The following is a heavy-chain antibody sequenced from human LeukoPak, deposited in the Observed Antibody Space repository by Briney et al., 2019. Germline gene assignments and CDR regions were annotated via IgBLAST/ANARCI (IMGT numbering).Heavy chain of an antibody. V-gene: IGHV3-20*04. D-gene: IGHD5-24*01. CDR1: GFTFADYG. CDR3: ARVVLSRGERDY. Sequence: TGGSLRLSCAASGFTFADYGMSWVRQAPGRGLEWVSGVNWNGGSTGYVDSVKGRFTISRDNAKSSLYLQMNSLRAEDTALYYCARVVLSRGERDYWGQGTLVTVSS. J-gene: IGHJ4*02. CDR2: VNWNGGST.